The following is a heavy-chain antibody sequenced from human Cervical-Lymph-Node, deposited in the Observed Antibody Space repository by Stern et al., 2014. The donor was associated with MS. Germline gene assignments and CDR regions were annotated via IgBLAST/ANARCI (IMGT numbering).Heavy chain of an antibody. D-gene: IGHD5-18*01. CDR2: ISSIFDKT. CDR3: ATERGNNYGFGY. Sequence: QVQLVQSGAEVKKPGSSVKVSCTTSGGTFSSYVISWVRQAPGQGLEWVGGISSIFDKTNYAQKFRGRVTITADESTSTAYMELSSLRSDDTAIYYCATERGNNYGFGYWGQGTLVTVSS. J-gene: IGHJ4*02. CDR1: GGTFSSYV. V-gene: IGHV1-69*01.